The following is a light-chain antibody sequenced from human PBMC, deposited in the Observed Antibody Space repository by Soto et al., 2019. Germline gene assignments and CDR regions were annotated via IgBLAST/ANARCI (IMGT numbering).Light chain of an antibody. CDR3: QPHNTWPYT. J-gene: IGKJ2*01. Sequence: EIVLTQSPGTLSLSPGERATLSCRASQSVSSYLTWYQQKSGQAPRLLMYDASNRATGIPARFSGSGSGTDFTLTISSLEPEDFAVYYCQPHNTWPYTFGQGTNLEIK. V-gene: IGKV3-11*01. CDR1: QSVSSY. CDR2: DAS.